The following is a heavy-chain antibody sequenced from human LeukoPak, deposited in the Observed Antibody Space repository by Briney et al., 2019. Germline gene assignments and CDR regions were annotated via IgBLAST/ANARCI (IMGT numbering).Heavy chain of an antibody. J-gene: IGHJ5*02. V-gene: IGHV4-38-2*02. CDR2: IYHSGST. CDR1: GYSISSGYY. D-gene: IGHD1-7*01. CDR3: ARTGTTDYNWFDP. Sequence: SETLSLTCTVSGYSISSGYYWGWIRQPPGKGLEWIGSIYHSGSTYYNSSLKSRVTISVDTSKNQFSLKLSPVTAADTAVYYCARTGTTDYNWFDPWGQGTLVTVSS.